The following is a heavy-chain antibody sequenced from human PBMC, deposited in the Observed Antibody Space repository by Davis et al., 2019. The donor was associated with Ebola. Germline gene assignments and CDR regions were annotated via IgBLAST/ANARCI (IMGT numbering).Heavy chain of an antibody. V-gene: IGHV3-64D*08. D-gene: IGHD6-6*01. CDR1: GFTFSSYA. CDR3: VKDLKQLGRDFDY. J-gene: IGHJ4*02. Sequence: PGGSLRLSCSASGFTFSSYAMYWVRQAPGKGLEYVSAISSNGGSTYYADSVKGRFTISRDNSKNTLYLQMSSLRAEDTAVYYCVKDLKQLGRDFDYWGQGTLVTVSS. CDR2: ISSNGGST.